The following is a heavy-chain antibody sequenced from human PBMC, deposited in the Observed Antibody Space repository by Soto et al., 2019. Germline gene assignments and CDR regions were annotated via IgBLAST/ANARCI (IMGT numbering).Heavy chain of an antibody. J-gene: IGHJ4*02. V-gene: IGHV3-7*03. CDR3: VKDGGYCSRTTCYSPRNHYLDS. CDR1: GFTFSDYW. CDR2: IKFDGSEK. D-gene: IGHD2-2*01. Sequence: GGSLRLSCAASGFTFSDYWMSWVRQAPGKGPEWVANIKFDGSEKQYVDSVKGRFSISRDNSRNSLFLQMNGLRAGDTAVYYCVKDGGYCSRTTCYSPRNHYLDSWGQGTMVTVYS.